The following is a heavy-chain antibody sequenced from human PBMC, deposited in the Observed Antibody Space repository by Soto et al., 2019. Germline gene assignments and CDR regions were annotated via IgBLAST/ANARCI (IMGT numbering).Heavy chain of an antibody. Sequence: ETLSLTCTVSGGSISSSSYYWGWIRQPPGKGLEWIGTIYYSGSTYYNPSLKSRVTISVDTSKNQFSLKLSSVTAADTAVYYSARDQGYDSTVGTFDYWGQGTLVTVSS. CDR1: GGSISSSSYY. CDR2: IYYSGST. CDR3: ARDQGYDSTVGTFDY. J-gene: IGHJ4*02. D-gene: IGHD3-22*01. V-gene: IGHV4-39*07.